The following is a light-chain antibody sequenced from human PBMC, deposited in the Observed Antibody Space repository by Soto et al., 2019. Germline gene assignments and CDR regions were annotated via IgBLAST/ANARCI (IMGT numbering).Light chain of an antibody. CDR1: QSVASH. J-gene: IGKJ5*01. CDR2: GAS. Sequence: EIVMTQSPATLSASAGESATLSCSASQSVASHLAWYQQKPGQAPRLLIFGASVRATGIPARFSGSGSGTEFVLTIDSLQSEDFAVYYCHQHNDWPSINFGQGTQLEIK. CDR3: HQHNDWPSIN. V-gene: IGKV3-15*01.